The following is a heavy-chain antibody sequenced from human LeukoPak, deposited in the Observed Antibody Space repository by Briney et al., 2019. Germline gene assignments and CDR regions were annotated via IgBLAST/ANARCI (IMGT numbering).Heavy chain of an antibody. J-gene: IGHJ6*03. V-gene: IGHV3-23*01. CDR2: ISGSGGST. Sequence: GGSLRLSCAASGFTFSSYAMSWVRQAPGKGLEWVSAISGSGGSTYYADSVKGRFTISRDNSKNTLYLQMNSLRAEDTAVYYCAKDLGRSRYDYYYMDVWGKGTTVTVSS. CDR3: AKDLGRSRYDYYYMDV. CDR1: GFTFSSYA. D-gene: IGHD1-26*01.